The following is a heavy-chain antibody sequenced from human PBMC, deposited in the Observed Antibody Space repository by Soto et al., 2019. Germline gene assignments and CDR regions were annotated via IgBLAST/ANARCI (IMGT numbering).Heavy chain of an antibody. CDR1: GGTFSGSA. J-gene: IGHJ4*01. D-gene: IGHD5-18*01. V-gene: IGHV3-73*01. CDR2: IRSKAYSYAT. CDR3: TRPRDGYSEDFDY. Sequence: GGSRRLSCAASGGTFSGSALHWGRQASGKGPEWVGRIRSKAYSYATAYAASVKGRFTISRDDSKNTAYLQMSSLKIEDTAVYYCTRPRDGYSEDFDYWG.